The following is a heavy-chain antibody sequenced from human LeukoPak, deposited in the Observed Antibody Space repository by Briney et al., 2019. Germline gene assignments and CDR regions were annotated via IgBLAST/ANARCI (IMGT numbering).Heavy chain of an antibody. Sequence: PGESLKISCKGSGYSFTSYWIGWVRQMPGKGLEWMGIIYPGDSDTRYSPSFQGQVTISADKSISTAYLQWSSLKASDTAMYYCLMTYYGSGSIYNMDVWGQGTTVTVSS. CDR2: IYPGDSDT. V-gene: IGHV5-51*01. CDR1: GYSFTSYW. J-gene: IGHJ6*02. D-gene: IGHD3-10*01. CDR3: LMTYYGSGSIYNMDV.